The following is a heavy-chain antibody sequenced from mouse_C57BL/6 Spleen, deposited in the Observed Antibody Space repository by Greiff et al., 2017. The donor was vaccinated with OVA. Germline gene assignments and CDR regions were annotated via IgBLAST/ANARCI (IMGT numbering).Heavy chain of an antibody. CDR1: GFTFSSYA. D-gene: IGHD4-1*01. CDR2: ISSGGDYI. CDR3: TREKGLGQNYFDY. J-gene: IGHJ2*01. Sequence: EVKLVESGEGLVKPGGSLKLSCAASGFTFSSYAMSWVRQTPEKRLEWVAYISSGGDYIYYADTVKGRFTISRDNARNTLYLQMSSLKSEDTAMYYCTREKGLGQNYFDYWGQGTTLTVSS. V-gene: IGHV5-9-1*02.